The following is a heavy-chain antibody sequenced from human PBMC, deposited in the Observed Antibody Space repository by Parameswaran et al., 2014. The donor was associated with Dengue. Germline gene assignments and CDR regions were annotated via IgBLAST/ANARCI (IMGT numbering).Heavy chain of an antibody. J-gene: IGHJ5*02. CDR2: INPSGGST. D-gene: IGHD3-9*01. CDR3: ARDGGDVRYFDWLITAAGPANWFDP. V-gene: IGHV1-46*01. Sequence: WVRQAPGQGLEWMGIINPSGGSTSYAQKFQGRVTMTRDTSTSTVYMELSSLRSEDTAVYYCARDGGDVRYFDWLITAAGPANWFDPWGQGTLVTVSS.